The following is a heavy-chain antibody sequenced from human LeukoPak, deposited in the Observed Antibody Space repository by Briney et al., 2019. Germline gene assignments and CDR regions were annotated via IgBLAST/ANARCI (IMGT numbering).Heavy chain of an antibody. J-gene: IGHJ3*01. CDR3: AHRLRDAYNQGAFDV. D-gene: IGHD5-24*01. Sequence: ESGPTLVSPTQTLTLTCTFSGLSLSISGVGVGWIRQPPGKALEWLAVIYWNDDKRYSPSLKSRLTITKDTSKNQVVLTMTNMDPVDTATYYCAHRLRDAYNQGAFDVWGQGTMVTVSS. CDR1: GLSLSISGVG. CDR2: IYWNDDK. V-gene: IGHV2-5*01.